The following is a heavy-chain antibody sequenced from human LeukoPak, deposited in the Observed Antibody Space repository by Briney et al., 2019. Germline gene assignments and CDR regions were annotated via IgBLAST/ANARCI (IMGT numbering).Heavy chain of an antibody. CDR1: GYTFTGYY. D-gene: IGHD3-22*01. Sequence: ASVKVSCKASGYTFTGYYTHWVRQAPGQGLEWMGWIDPNSGGTNYAQKFQGRVTMTRDTSISTAYMELSRLRSDDTAVYYCAREYYYDSSVLYWGQGTLVTVSS. CDR3: AREYYYDSSVLY. J-gene: IGHJ4*02. V-gene: IGHV1-2*02. CDR2: IDPNSGGT.